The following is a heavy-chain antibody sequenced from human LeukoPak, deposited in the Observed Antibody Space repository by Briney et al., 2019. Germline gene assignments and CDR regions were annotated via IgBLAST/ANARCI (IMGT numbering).Heavy chain of an antibody. J-gene: IGHJ3*02. CDR2: IYSGGST. Sequence: GGPLRLSCAASGFTVSSNYMSWVRQAPGKGLEWVSVIYSGGSTYYADSVKGRFTISRDNSKNTLYLQMNSLRAEDTAVYYCVVSCSSTSCYSGDAFDIWGQGTMVTVSS. CDR3: VVSCSSTSCYSGDAFDI. V-gene: IGHV3-66*02. CDR1: GFTVSSNY. D-gene: IGHD2-2*02.